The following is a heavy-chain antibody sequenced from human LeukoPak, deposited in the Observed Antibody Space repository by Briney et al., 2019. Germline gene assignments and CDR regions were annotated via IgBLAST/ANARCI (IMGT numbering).Heavy chain of an antibody. CDR3: AKGNGYSYGRYYFDY. CDR1: GFTFSSYG. D-gene: IGHD5-18*01. Sequence: GGSLRLSCAASGFTFSSYGMHWVRQAPGKGLEWVSDITASGGNTYYADSVKGRFTISRDNSKNTLYLQVNSLRAEDTAVYYCAKGNGYSYGRYYFDYWGQGTLVTVSS. CDR2: ITASGGNT. J-gene: IGHJ4*02. V-gene: IGHV3-23*01.